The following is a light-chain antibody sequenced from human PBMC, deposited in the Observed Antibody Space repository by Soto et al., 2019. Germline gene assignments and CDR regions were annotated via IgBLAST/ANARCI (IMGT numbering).Light chain of an antibody. CDR2: LDGSRTC. CDR3: ETGDGNPGL. V-gene: IGLV4-60*02. Sequence: QPVLTQSSSASASLGSSVKLTCSLSSGHSNYIIAWHWHQPGQAPRYLMKLDGSRTCNKGSAVPDRFSGSSSGADRYLTISNLQFEDDAYYCSETGDGNPGLFGGGTKLTVL. CDR1: SGHSNYI. J-gene: IGLJ3*02.